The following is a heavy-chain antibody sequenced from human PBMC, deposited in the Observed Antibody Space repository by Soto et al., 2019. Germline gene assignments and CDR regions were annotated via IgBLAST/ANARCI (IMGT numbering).Heavy chain of an antibody. J-gene: IGHJ4*02. D-gene: IGHD3-16*01. CDR2: ISGSGGST. CDR3: AAGYYDHMWGSYPFGY. Sequence: GGSLRLSCAASGFTFSSYAMSWVRQAPGKGLEWVSAISGSGGSTYYADSVKGRFTISRDNSKNTLYLQMSSLRAEDTAVYYCAAGYYDHMWGSYPFGYWGQGTLVTVSS. V-gene: IGHV3-23*01. CDR1: GFTFSSYA.